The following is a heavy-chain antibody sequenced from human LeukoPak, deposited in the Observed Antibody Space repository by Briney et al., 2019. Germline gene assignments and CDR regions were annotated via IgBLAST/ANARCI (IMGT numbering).Heavy chain of an antibody. CDR3: ASPPEHDYVWGSYRYLGY. CDR2: IYSGGST. V-gene: IGHV3-66*01. Sequence: GGSLRLSCAASGFTFSNAWMSWVRQAPGKGLEWVSVIYSGGSTYYADSVKGRFTISRDNSKNTLYLQMNSLRAEDTAVYYCASPPEHDYVWGSYRYLGYWGQGTLVTVSS. J-gene: IGHJ4*02. CDR1: GFTFSNAW. D-gene: IGHD3-16*02.